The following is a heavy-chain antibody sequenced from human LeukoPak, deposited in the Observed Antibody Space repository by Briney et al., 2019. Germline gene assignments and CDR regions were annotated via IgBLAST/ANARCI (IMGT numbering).Heavy chain of an antibody. D-gene: IGHD1-26*01. V-gene: IGHV3-33*01. Sequence: PGGSLRLSCAASGFTFSSYGMHWVRQAPAKGREGGAVIWYDGSNKYYADSVKGRFTISRDNSKNTLYLQMNSLRAEDTAVYYCAREPIVGVAYYFDYWGQGTLVTVSS. CDR1: GFTFSSYG. CDR3: AREPIVGVAYYFDY. CDR2: IWYDGSNK. J-gene: IGHJ4*02.